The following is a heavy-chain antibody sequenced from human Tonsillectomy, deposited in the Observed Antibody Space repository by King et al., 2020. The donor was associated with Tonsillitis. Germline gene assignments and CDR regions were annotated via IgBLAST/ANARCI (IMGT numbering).Heavy chain of an antibody. D-gene: IGHD1-26*01. Sequence: VQLQQWGAGLLKPSETLSLTCAVSGGSFSGYYWTWIRQPPGKGLEWIGEINHSGSTNYNSSLKSRVTISVETSKNQFSLKLSSVTAADTAVYYCARAGGSHKGWFDPWGQGTLVTVSS. CDR1: GGSFSGYY. V-gene: IGHV4-34*01. J-gene: IGHJ5*02. CDR3: ARAGGSHKGWFDP. CDR2: INHSGST.